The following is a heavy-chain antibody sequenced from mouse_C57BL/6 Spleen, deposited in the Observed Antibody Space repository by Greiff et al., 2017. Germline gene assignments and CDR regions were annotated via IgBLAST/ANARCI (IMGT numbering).Heavy chain of an antibody. J-gene: IGHJ2*01. V-gene: IGHV1-61*01. Sequence: VQLQQPGAELVRPGSSVKLSCKASGYTFTSYWMDWVKQRPGQGLEWIGNIYPSDSETHYNQKFKDKATLTVDKSSSTAYMQLSSLTSEDSAVYYCARVAGFSKNFDYWGQGTTLTVSS. CDR3: ARVAGFSKNFDY. CDR2: IYPSDSET. CDR1: GYTFTSYW.